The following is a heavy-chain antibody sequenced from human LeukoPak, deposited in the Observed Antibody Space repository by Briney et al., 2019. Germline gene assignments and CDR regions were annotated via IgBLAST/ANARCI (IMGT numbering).Heavy chain of an antibody. Sequence: PGGSLRLSCAASGFTFDDYAMHWVRQAPGKGLERVSLISGDGGSTYYADSVKGRLTISRDNNKNSLYLQMDSLRTEDTALYYCAKDLSAFGTSWFDPWGQGTLVTVSS. CDR3: AKDLSAFGTSWFDP. D-gene: IGHD6-13*01. J-gene: IGHJ5*02. V-gene: IGHV3-43*02. CDR2: ISGDGGST. CDR1: GFTFDDYA.